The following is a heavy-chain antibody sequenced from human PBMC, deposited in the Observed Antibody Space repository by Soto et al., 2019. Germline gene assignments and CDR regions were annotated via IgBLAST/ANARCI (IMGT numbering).Heavy chain of an antibody. J-gene: IGHJ4*02. Sequence: EVQLVESGGGLVQPGGSLRLSCAASGFTFSSYSMNWVRQAPGKGLEWVSYISSSSSTIYYADSVKGRFTISIDNAKNSLYLQMNSLRAEDTAVYYCARDLNLGSFDYWGQGTLVTVSS. CDR2: ISSSSSTI. V-gene: IGHV3-48*01. CDR1: GFTFSSYS. CDR3: ARDLNLGSFDY.